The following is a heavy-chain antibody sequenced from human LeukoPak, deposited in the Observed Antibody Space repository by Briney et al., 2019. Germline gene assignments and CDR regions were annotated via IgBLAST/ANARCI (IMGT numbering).Heavy chain of an antibody. CDR1: GFTFSSYW. Sequence: PGGSLRLPCAASGFTFSSYWMHWVRQVPGKGLVWVSRINEEGTLTNYADSVKGRFTISRDNAKNTVYLQMNSLRVEDTAVYYCARDAVAGSGSYYNWGQGTPVIVSS. J-gene: IGHJ4*02. CDR2: INEEGTLT. V-gene: IGHV3-74*01. CDR3: ARDAVAGSGSYYN. D-gene: IGHD3-10*01.